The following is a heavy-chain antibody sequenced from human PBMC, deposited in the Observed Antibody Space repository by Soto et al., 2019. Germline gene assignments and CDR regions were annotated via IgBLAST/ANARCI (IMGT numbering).Heavy chain of an antibody. V-gene: IGHV3-23*01. CDR1: GFTFSNYG. D-gene: IGHD6-19*01. Sequence: EVQLLGSGGGSVQPGGSLRLSCAASGFTFSNYGMTWVRQAPGKGLEWLSATSDGSTFYGESVKGRFTMSRDDSINMLFLHMSSLRAEDTATYYCARLVPGTWFGAYWGQGILVSVSS. J-gene: IGHJ4*02. CDR2: TSDGST. CDR3: ARLVPGTWFGAY.